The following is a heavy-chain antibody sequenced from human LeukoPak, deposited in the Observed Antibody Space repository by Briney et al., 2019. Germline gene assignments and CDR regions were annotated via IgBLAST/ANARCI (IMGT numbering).Heavy chain of an antibody. CDR2: ISYDGSNK. V-gene: IGHV3-30*18. Sequence: PGGSLRLSCAASGFTFSNAWMSWVRQAPGKGLEWVAVISYDGSNKYYADSVKGRFTISRDNSKNTLYLQMNSLRAEDTAVYYCAKDPDGYSYGHPHYYYYYYGMDVWGQGTTVTVSS. CDR3: AKDPDGYSYGHPHYYYYYYGMDV. J-gene: IGHJ6*02. CDR1: GFTFSNAW. D-gene: IGHD5-18*01.